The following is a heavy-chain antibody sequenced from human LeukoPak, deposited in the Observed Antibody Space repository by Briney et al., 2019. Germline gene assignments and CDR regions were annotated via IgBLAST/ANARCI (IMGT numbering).Heavy chain of an antibody. CDR1: GYTFTGYD. V-gene: IGHV1-2*02. CDR2: INPNSGGT. J-gene: IGHJ4*02. CDR3: ARDGDSGYDYKLDY. D-gene: IGHD5-12*01. Sequence: ASLKLSCTASGYTFTGYDMRWVRQAPGQGLEWMGWINPNSGGTNYAQKLQGRVTMTRDTSISTAYMELSRLRSDDTAVYYCARDGDSGYDYKLDYWGQGTLVTVSS.